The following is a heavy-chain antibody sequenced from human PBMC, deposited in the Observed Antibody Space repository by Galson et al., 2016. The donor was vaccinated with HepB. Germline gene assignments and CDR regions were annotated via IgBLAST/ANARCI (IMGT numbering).Heavy chain of an antibody. D-gene: IGHD6-19*01. J-gene: IGHJ4*02. V-gene: IGHV4-39*01. CDR3: ARRGQWLPDY. CDR1: GVSISRNKYY. CDR2: IYYSGTT. Sequence: LSLTCTVSGVSISRNKYYWGWIRQPPGRGLEWIGSIYYSGTTYYNPSLKSRVTLSLDTSKNQFSLKLSSVTAADTAVYYCARRGQWLPDYWGQGTLVTVSS.